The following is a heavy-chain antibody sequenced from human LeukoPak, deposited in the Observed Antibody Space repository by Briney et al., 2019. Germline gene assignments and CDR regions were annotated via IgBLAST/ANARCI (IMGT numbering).Heavy chain of an antibody. CDR1: GGSFSGYY. V-gene: IGHV4-34*01. D-gene: IGHD4-17*01. CDR2: INHSGST. J-gene: IGHJ6*02. Sequence: PSETLSLTCAVYGGSFSGYYWSWIRQPPGKGLEWIGEINHSGSTNYNPSLKSRVTISVDTSKNQFSLKLSSVTAADTAVYYCARPMATVTTNGMDVWGQGTTVIVSS. CDR3: ARPMATVTTNGMDV.